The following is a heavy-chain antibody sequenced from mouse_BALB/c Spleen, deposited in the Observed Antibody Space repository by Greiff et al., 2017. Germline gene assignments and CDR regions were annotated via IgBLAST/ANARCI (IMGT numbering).Heavy chain of an antibody. CDR3: ARPLYYGNYPFAY. V-gene: IGHV4-1*02. J-gene: IGHJ3*01. Sequence: EVKLLESGGGLVQPGGSLKLSCPASGFDFSRYWMSWVRQAPGKGLEWIGEINPDSSTINYTPSLKDKFIISRDNAKNTLYLQMSKVRSEDTALYYCARPLYYGNYPFAYWGQGTLVTVSA. D-gene: IGHD2-1*01. CDR2: INPDSSTI. CDR1: GFDFSRYW.